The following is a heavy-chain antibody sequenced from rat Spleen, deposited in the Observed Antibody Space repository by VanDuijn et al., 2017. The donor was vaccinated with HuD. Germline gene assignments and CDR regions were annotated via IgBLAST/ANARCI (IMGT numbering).Heavy chain of an antibody. CDR3: VTWGLDY. CDR2: ITPSGAGT. Sequence: EVQLVESGGGLVQPGRSLKLSCAASGCTFSNYGMHWIRQAPTKGLKWVESITPSGAGTYYRDSVKGRFTISRDNAKSTLYLQMDSLRSEDTATYSCVTWGLDYWGQGVMVTVSS. J-gene: IGHJ2*01. CDR1: GCTFSNYG. V-gene: IGHV5-19*01. D-gene: IGHD2-1*01.